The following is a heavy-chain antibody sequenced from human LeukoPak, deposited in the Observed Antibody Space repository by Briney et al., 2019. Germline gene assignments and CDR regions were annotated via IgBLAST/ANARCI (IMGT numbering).Heavy chain of an antibody. V-gene: IGHV1-8*01. Sequence: GASVKVSCKASGYTFTSYDINWVRQATGQGGEWRGWMNPNSGNTGYAQKFQGRVTMTRNTSISTAYMELSSLRSEDTAMYYCARWSGYYSRFDYWGQGTLVTVSS. CDR1: GYTFTSYD. D-gene: IGHD3-3*01. CDR3: ARWSGYYSRFDY. J-gene: IGHJ4*02. CDR2: MNPNSGNT.